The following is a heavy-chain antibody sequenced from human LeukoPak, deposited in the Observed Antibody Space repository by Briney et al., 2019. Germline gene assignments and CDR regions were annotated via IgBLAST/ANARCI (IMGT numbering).Heavy chain of an antibody. CDR2: IYSDGST. CDR1: GFTVSSNY. V-gene: IGHV3-66*01. Sequence: GGSLRLSCAASGFTVSSNYMSWVRQAPGKGLEWVSIIYSDGSTYYADSVKGRFTISRDNSKNTLYLQMNSLRAEDTAVYYCAKDLTADAFDIWGQGTMVTVSS. J-gene: IGHJ3*02. CDR3: AKDLTADAFDI.